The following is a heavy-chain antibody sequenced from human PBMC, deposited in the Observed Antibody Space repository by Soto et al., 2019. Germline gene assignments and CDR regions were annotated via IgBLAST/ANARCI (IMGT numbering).Heavy chain of an antibody. CDR2: ITGSGGST. D-gene: IGHD4-17*01. Sequence: GGSLRLSCAASGFTFSTYAMIWVRQAPGKGLEWVSVITGSGGSTYYAASVKGRFTISRDTSKNTLFLQMNSLRAEDTAVYYCAKDRYGDYGGIDYWGQGILVTVSS. V-gene: IGHV3-23*01. CDR3: AKDRYGDYGGIDY. J-gene: IGHJ4*02. CDR1: GFTFSTYA.